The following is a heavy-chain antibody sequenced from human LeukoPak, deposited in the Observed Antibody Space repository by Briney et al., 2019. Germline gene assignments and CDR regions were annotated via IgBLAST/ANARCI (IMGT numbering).Heavy chain of an antibody. D-gene: IGHD1-26*01. CDR2: ISAHNGDT. V-gene: IGHV1-18*01. J-gene: IGHJ4*02. CDR1: GGTFSSYA. CDR3: ARDQKRVVGVIDY. Sequence: ASVKVSCKASGGTFSSYAISWVRQAPGQGLEWMGWISAHNGDTNYARKFRGRVTLTTDTSTSTAYMELRSLKSDDTAVYYCARDQKRVVGVIDYWGQGTLVTVSS.